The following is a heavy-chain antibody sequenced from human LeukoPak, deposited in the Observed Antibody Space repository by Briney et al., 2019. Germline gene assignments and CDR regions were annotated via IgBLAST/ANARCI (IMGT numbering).Heavy chain of an antibody. Sequence: PGGSLRLSCVASGFMFSSYWMNWVRQAPGKGLVWVSRINSDGSSTSYADSVKGRFTISRDNAKNTLYLQMNSLRAEDTAVYYCARTYYSYDAFDIWGQGTMVTVSS. V-gene: IGHV3-74*01. CDR1: GFMFSSYW. CDR2: INSDGSST. CDR3: ARTYYSYDAFDI. D-gene: IGHD3-22*01. J-gene: IGHJ3*02.